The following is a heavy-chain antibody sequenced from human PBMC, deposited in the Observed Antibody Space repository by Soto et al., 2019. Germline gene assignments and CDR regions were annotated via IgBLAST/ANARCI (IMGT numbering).Heavy chain of an antibody. CDR1: GYTFTSYG. CDR2: ISAYNGNT. Sequence: ASVKVSCKASGYTFTSYGISWVRQAPGQGLEWMGWISAYNGNTNYAQKLQGRVTMTTDTSTSTAYMELRSLRSDDTAVYYCARDTTMVRGVHTFDYWGQGTLVTVSS. J-gene: IGHJ4*02. D-gene: IGHD3-10*01. CDR3: ARDTTMVRGVHTFDY. V-gene: IGHV1-18*01.